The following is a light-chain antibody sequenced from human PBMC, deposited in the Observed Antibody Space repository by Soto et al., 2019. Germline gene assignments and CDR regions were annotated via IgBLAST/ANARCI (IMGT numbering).Light chain of an antibody. V-gene: IGKV3-20*01. CDR2: AAS. CDR1: QRVSSSY. Sequence: ELVLTQSPGTLSLSPGERATLSCRASQRVSSSYLAWYQQKPGQAPRLLIYAASSRATGIPDRFSGSWSRTDMSLTISRLEPEDFSVYFCEQYGSSPPFTFGQGTNVES. CDR3: EQYGSSPPFT. J-gene: IGKJ2*01.